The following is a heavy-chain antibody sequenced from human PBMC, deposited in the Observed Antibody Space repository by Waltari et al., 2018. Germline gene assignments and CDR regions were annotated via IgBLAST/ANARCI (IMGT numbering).Heavy chain of an antibody. J-gene: IGHJ4*02. CDR2: IYHTGNT. V-gene: IGHV4-38-2*02. D-gene: IGHD1-1*01. CDR1: SPYLSRGDY. CDR3: ARDSWNDGFDY. Sequence: QVQLQQSAPGLAKSSETLSLIFAFSSPYLSRGDYWGWIRQPTGKGLEWIGSIYHTGNTYYNPSLNSRVTISVDTSKNQFSLKLSSVTAADTAMYYCARDSWNDGFDYWGRGSLVTVSS.